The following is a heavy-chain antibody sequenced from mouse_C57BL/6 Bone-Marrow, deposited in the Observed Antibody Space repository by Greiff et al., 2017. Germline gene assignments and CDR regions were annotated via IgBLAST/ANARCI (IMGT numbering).Heavy chain of an antibody. CDR1: GYTFTSYW. J-gene: IGHJ2*01. CDR3: ARSRRQLRLEVDY. Sequence: QVQLQQPGAELVMPGASVKLSCKASGYTFTSYWMHWVKQRPGQGLEWIGEIDPSDSYTNYNQKFKGKSTLTVDKSSSTAYMQLSSLTSEDSAVYYCARSRRQLRLEVDYWGQGTTLTVSS. CDR2: IDPSDSYT. V-gene: IGHV1-69*01. D-gene: IGHD3-2*02.